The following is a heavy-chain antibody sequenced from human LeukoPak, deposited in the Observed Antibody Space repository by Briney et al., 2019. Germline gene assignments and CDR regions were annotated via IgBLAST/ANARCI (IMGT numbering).Heavy chain of an antibody. CDR3: ARDGVWFGELFNYYYYMDV. CDR1: GYTFTGYY. Sequence: ASVKVSCKASGYTFTGYYMHWVRQAPGQGLEWMGWINPNSGGTNYAQKFQGRVTMTRDTSISTAYMELSRLRSDDTAVYYCARDGVWFGELFNYYYYMDVWGKGTTVTISS. V-gene: IGHV1-2*02. J-gene: IGHJ6*03. CDR2: INPNSGGT. D-gene: IGHD3-10*01.